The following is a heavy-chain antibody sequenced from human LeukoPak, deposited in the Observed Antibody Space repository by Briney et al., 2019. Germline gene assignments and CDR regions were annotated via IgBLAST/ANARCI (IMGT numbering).Heavy chain of an antibody. J-gene: IGHJ4*02. V-gene: IGHV3-23*01. CDR1: GFTFSSYA. CDR3: AKGGTMVRGVIGSFLFDY. CDR2: ISGSGGST. D-gene: IGHD3-10*01. Sequence: GGSLGLSCAASGFTFSSYAMSWVRQAPGKGLEWVSAISGSGGSTYYADSVKGRFTISRDNSKNTLYLQMNSLRAEDTAVYYCAKGGTMVRGVIGSFLFDYWGQGTLVTVSS.